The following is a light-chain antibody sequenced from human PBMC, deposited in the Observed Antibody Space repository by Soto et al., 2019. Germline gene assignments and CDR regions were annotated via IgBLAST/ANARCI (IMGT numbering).Light chain of an antibody. CDR3: QQYDNSPIT. CDR2: GAS. Sequence: EIVLTQSPGTLSLSPGERATLSCRASQSVSSSYLAWYQQKPGQAPRLLIYGASTRATGIPARFSGSGSGTEFTLTISRLEPEDFAVYYCQQYDNSPITFGQGTKVDIK. V-gene: IGKV3-20*01. CDR1: QSVSSSY. J-gene: IGKJ1*01.